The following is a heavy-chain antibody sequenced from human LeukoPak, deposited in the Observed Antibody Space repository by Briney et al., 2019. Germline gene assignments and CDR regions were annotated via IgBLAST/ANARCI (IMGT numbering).Heavy chain of an antibody. CDR1: GFTFSSYS. CDR2: ISSSSSYI. D-gene: IGHD3-10*01. Sequence: PGVSLRLSCAASGFTFSSYSMNWVRQAPGKGLEWVSSISSSSSYIYYADSVKGRFTISRDNAKNSLYLQMNSLRAEDTALYYCASVDYYGSGNYYNDVDYWGQGTLVTVSS. J-gene: IGHJ4*02. V-gene: IGHV3-21*01. CDR3: ASVDYYGSGNYYNDVDY.